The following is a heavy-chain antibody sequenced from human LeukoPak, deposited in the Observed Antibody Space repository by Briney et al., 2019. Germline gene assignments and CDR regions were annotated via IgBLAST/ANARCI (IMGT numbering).Heavy chain of an antibody. CDR2: LHPDGSER. J-gene: IGHJ4*02. V-gene: IGHV3-7*01. D-gene: IGHD5-12*01. CDR1: GFTFRNYA. CDR3: ARGGYSFDY. Sequence: GGSLRLSCAASGFTFRNYAMGWVRQAPGKGLEWVARLHPDGSERNYVGSVEGRFTVSGDNAKSSLYLQMNSLRVEDTAVYYCARGGYSFDYLGQGTLVTVSS.